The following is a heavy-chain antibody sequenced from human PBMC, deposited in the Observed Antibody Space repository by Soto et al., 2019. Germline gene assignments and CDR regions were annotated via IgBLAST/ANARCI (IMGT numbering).Heavy chain of an antibody. D-gene: IGHD3-3*01. CDR2: IFYNGFT. CDR1: GGSINNDNYY. CDR3: ARQDDFWSGSGWFDP. V-gene: IGHV4-39*01. Sequence: QLQLQESGPGLVKPSETLSLTCTVSGGSINNDNYYWGWIRQPPGKGLEWIGIIFYNGFTYYSPSLMRRVTISVDTSKNQFSLKLTSVTAADTAVYYCARQDDFWSGSGWFDPWGQGTLVTVSS. J-gene: IGHJ5*02.